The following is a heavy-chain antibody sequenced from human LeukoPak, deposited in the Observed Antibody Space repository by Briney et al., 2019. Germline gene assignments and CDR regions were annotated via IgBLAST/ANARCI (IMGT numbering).Heavy chain of an antibody. CDR1: GCSFSSYD. CDR3: ATGNPFLGY. D-gene: IGHD1-14*01. V-gene: IGHV3-48*03. J-gene: IGHJ4*02. Sequence: GGSLTLSWAASGCSFSSYDMNWVRQPPGEGLEWVAYISNSGSTIYYADSVRGRFTISRDNAKNSLYLQMNSLRAEDTAVYYCATGNPFLGYWGQGTLVTVSS. CDR2: ISNSGSTI.